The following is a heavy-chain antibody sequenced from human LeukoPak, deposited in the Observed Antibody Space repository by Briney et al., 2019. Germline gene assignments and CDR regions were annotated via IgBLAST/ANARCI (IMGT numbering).Heavy chain of an antibody. CDR2: IKQDGSLR. Sequence: GGPLRLSCAASGFSISNHYMSWVRQAPGKGLEWVANIKQDGSLRYYVESVKGRFAVSRDNAKNSVYLQMSSLRAEDTAVYYCAREGDAFDIWGHGTMVTVSS. CDR3: AREGDAFDI. CDR1: GFSISNHY. V-gene: IGHV3-7*01. J-gene: IGHJ3*02.